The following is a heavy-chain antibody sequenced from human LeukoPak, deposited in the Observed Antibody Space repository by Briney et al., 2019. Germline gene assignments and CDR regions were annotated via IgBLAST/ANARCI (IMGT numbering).Heavy chain of an antibody. CDR2: IYYSGDT. CDR3: ARKTSYDAFDI. V-gene: IGHV4-59*01. CDR1: DGAIAGYS. J-gene: IGHJ3*02. Sequence: NPSETLSLTCTVSDGAIAGYSWSWIRQAPGKGLEWIGYIYYSGDTNYNPSLKSRVTVSVDTSKNQFSLKLSSVTAADTAVYYCARKTSYDAFDIWGQGTMVTVSS.